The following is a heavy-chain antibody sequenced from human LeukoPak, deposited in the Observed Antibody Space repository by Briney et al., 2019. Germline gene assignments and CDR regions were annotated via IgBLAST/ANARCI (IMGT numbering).Heavy chain of an antibody. CDR1: GYTLTGYY. J-gene: IGHJ4*02. CDR2: INPNSGGT. D-gene: IGHD5-18*01. V-gene: IGHV1-2*02. CDR3: ARDYGPVTAMVTTRYY. Sequence: ASVKVSCKASGYTLTGYYMHWVRQAPGQGLEWMGWINPNSGGTNYAQKFQGRVTMTRDTSISTAYMELSRLRSDDAAVYYCARDYGPVTAMVTTRYYWGQGTLVTVSS.